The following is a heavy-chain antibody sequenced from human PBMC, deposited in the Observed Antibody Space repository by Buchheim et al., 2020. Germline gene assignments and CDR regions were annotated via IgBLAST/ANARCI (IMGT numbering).Heavy chain of an antibody. D-gene: IGHD2-15*01. J-gene: IGHJ4*02. CDR2: VWHGGDVN. Sequence: QVQLVESGGGVVQPGGSLRLSCAASGFTFKTYGMHWVRQAPGKGLEWVAVVWHGGDVNDYAGFVEGRFTVSRDNSKNTLYLEMNSLRPEDTAVYYCAKGCHRGPISFLIDGWGQGTL. CDR3: AKGCHRGPISFLIDG. V-gene: IGHV3-30*02. CDR1: GFTFKTYG.